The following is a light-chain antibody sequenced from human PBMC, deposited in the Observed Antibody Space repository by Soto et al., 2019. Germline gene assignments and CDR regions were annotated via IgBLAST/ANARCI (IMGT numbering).Light chain of an antibody. CDR3: QQYHSYAT. CDR2: KAS. CDR1: ESISSW. Sequence: DIPMTQSPSTLSASVGDRVTITCRASESISSWLAWYQQRPGKAPKLLIHKASSLESGVPSRFSGSGSGTEFTLTISSLQPDDFATYYCQQYHSYATFGQGTKLEIK. J-gene: IGKJ2*01. V-gene: IGKV1-5*03.